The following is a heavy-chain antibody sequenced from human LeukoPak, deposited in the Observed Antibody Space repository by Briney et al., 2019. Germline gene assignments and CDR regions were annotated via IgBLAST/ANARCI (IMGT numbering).Heavy chain of an antibody. CDR3: AKGVVVVAATMIDY. V-gene: IGHV3-23*01. J-gene: IGHJ4*02. Sequence: GGSLRLSCAASGFTFSSYVMSWVRQAPGKGLEWVSAISGSGGSTYYADSVKGRFTISRDNSKNTLYLQMNSLRAEDTAVYYCAKGVVVVAATMIDYWGQGTLVTVSS. CDR2: ISGSGGST. D-gene: IGHD2-15*01. CDR1: GFTFSSYV.